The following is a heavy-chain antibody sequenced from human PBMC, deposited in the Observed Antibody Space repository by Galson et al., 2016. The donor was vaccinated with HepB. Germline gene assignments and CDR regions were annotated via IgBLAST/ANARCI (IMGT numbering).Heavy chain of an antibody. Sequence: SLRLSCAASGFTFSGSAMHWVRQASGKGLEWVGHIRSKANNYATAYAASVKGRFTISRDDSKNTAFLQMNSLKTEDTAMYYCSPGGSYNGAYWGQGTLVTVSS. CDR1: GFTFSGSA. D-gene: IGHD1-26*01. J-gene: IGHJ4*02. V-gene: IGHV3-73*01. CDR3: SPGGSYNGAY. CDR2: IRSKANNYAT.